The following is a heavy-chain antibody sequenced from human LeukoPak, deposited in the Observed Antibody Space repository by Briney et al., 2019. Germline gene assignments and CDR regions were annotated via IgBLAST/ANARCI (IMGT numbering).Heavy chain of an antibody. Sequence: SETLSLTCAVYGGSFSGYYWSWIRQPPAKGLEWIGEINHSGSTNYNPSLKSRVTISVDTSKNQFSLKLSSVTAGDTAVYYCARRGRCSSTSRYRRLGMDVWGQGTTVTVSS. CDR2: INHSGST. D-gene: IGHD2-2*01. CDR3: ARRGRCSSTSRYRRLGMDV. CDR1: GGSFSGYY. J-gene: IGHJ6*02. V-gene: IGHV4-34*01.